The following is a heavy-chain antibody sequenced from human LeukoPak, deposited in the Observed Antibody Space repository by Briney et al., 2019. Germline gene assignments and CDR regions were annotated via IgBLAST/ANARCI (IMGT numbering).Heavy chain of an antibody. Sequence: GGSLRLSCAASGFTFSSYAMSWVRQAPGKGLEWVSAISGSGGSTYYADSVKGRFTISRDNSKNTLYLQMNSLRAEDAAVYYCAKAPVTTCSGAYCYPFDYWGQGTLVTVSS. V-gene: IGHV3-23*01. CDR1: GFTFSSYA. D-gene: IGHD2-15*01. J-gene: IGHJ4*02. CDR2: ISGSGGST. CDR3: AKAPVTTCSGAYCYPFDY.